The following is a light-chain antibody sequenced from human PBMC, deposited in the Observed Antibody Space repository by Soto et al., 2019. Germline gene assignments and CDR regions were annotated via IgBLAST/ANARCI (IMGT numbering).Light chain of an antibody. CDR2: GAS. V-gene: IGKV3-20*01. J-gene: IGKJ5*01. Sequence: EIVLTQSPATLSLSPGERATLSCRASPSVTNYLAWYQQKPGQPPRLLIYGASSRATGIPDRFSGSGSGTDFTLTISRLEPEDFAVFYCQHYDSLPITFGQGTRLEIK. CDR3: QHYDSLPIT. CDR1: PSVTNY.